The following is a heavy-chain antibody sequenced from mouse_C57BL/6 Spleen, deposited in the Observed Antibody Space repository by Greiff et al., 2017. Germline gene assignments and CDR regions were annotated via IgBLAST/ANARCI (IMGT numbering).Heavy chain of an antibody. CDR2: INPSSGYT. V-gene: IGHV1-4*01. Sequence: QVQLQQSGAELARPGASVKMSCKASGYTFTSYTMHWVKQRPGQGPEWIGYINPSSGYTKYNQKFKDKATLTADKSSSTAYMQLSSLTSEDSAVYYCAREGTMVTTGAWFAYWPRDSGHCLC. CDR1: GYTFTSYT. D-gene: IGHD2-1*01. J-gene: IGHJ3*01. CDR3: AREGTMVTTGAWFAY.